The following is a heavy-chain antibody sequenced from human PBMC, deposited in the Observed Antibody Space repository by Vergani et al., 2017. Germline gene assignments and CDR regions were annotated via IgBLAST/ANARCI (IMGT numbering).Heavy chain of an antibody. D-gene: IGHD2-15*01. CDR1: GFTFSSYS. J-gene: IGHJ4*01. CDR3: TRSECSGTTCYGHYFDL. Sequence: EVQLVESGGGLVKPGGSLRLSCAASGFTFSSYSLNWVRQAPGKGLEWVSCISSSSSYIYYADSVKGRFTISRDNAKNSLYLQMNILRVEDTGVYYCTRSECSGTTCYGHYFDLWGHGILVTVSS. CDR2: ISSSSSYI. V-gene: IGHV3-21*01.